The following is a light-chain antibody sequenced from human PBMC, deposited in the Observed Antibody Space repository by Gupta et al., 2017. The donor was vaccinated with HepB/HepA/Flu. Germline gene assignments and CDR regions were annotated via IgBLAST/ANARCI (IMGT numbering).Light chain of an antibody. CDR1: QCVGTW. V-gene: IGKV1-12*01. J-gene: IGKJ3*01. Sequence: DVQMTQSPSSVSASVADTVTINCRASQCVGTWLGWYQQKPGKAPRVLISAASSLQSGVPARFSGSGSGTEFTLTISSLQAEDVATYYCLQTDTVPFTLGPGTKV. CDR2: AAS. CDR3: LQTDTVPFT.